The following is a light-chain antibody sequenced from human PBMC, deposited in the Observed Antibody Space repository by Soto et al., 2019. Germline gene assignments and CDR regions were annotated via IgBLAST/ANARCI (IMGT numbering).Light chain of an antibody. CDR1: QSVDTK. V-gene: IGKV3-15*01. CDR3: QQYYNWYT. Sequence: ETVKTQSPATLSVSLGERVTLSCRASQSVDTKLAWYQHKPCQAPRLLIYGASTRATGIPARFSGSGSGTEFTLTISGLQSEDFAVYFCQQYYNWYTYGQGTKLEIK. J-gene: IGKJ2*01. CDR2: GAS.